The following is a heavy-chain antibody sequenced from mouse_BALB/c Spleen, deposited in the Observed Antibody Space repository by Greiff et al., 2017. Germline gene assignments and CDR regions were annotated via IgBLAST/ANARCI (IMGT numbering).Heavy chain of an antibody. Sequence: QVQLQQSGPQLVRPGASVKISCKASGYSFTSYWMHWVKQRPGQGLEWIGMIDPSDSETRLNQKFKDKATLTVDKSSSTAYMQLSSPTSEDSAVYYCARRERTTVVDYAMDYWGQGTSVTVSS. D-gene: IGHD1-1*01. J-gene: IGHJ4*01. V-gene: IGHV1S127*01. CDR2: IDPSDSET. CDR3: ARRERTTVVDYAMDY. CDR1: GYSFTSYW.